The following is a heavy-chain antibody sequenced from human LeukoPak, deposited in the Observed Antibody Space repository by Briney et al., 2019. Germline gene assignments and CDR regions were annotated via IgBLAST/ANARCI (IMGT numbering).Heavy chain of an antibody. CDR3: ARVEEDIVVVPAALWVDY. D-gene: IGHD2-2*01. V-gene: IGHV1-18*01. CDR2: ISAYNGNT. CDR1: GYTFTSYG. Sequence: ASVKVSCKASGYTFTSYGISWVRQAPGQGLEWMGWISAYNGNTNYAQKLQGRVTMTTDTSTSTAYMELRSLRSDDTAVYYCARVEEDIVVVPAALWVDYWGQGTLVTVSS. J-gene: IGHJ4*02.